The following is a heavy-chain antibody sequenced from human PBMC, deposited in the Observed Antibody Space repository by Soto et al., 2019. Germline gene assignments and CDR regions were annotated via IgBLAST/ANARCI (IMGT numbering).Heavy chain of an antibody. CDR1: GGTFSSYA. Sequence: QVQLVQSGAEVKKPGSSVKVSCKASGGTFSSYAISWVRHAPGQGLEWMGGIIPIFGTANYAQKFKGRVTITADESTSTAYMELSSLRSEDTAVYYCARFLPLRYYCDYWGQGTLVTVSS. J-gene: IGHJ4*02. CDR3: ARFLPLRYYCDY. CDR2: IIPIFGTA. D-gene: IGHD3-3*01. V-gene: IGHV1-69*12.